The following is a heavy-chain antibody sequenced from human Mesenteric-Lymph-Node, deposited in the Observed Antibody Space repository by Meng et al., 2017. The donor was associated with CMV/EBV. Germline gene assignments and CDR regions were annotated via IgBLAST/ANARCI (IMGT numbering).Heavy chain of an antibody. CDR1: GYSFTGYS. V-gene: IGHV1-2*06. Sequence: QVQLVQSGAEVKKPGASVKVSCKASGYSFTGYSIHWVRQAPGQGLEWMGRISPNTGDTIYEENFQGRVTMTRDTSINTAYMELSSLTSDDTAVYYCGRGQQTFDLWGQGTLVTVSS. J-gene: IGHJ5*02. D-gene: IGHD1-1*01. CDR2: ISPNTGDT. CDR3: GRGQQTFDL.